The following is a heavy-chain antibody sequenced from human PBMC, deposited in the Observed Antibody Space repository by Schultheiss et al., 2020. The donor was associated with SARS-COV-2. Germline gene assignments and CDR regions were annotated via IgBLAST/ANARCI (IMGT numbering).Heavy chain of an antibody. Sequence: GSLRLSCEASGFTFSNAWMNWVRQAPGMGLEWVSSISSSSSYIYYAGSVKGRFTISRDNSKKSLYLQMNSLTVEDTAVYYCATQRYCPKGVYLWGNDYWGHEILVTGSS. CDR1: GFTFSNAW. V-gene: IGHV3-21*01. CDR2: ISSSSSYI. CDR3: ATQRYCPKGVYLWGNDY. J-gene: IGHJ4*01. D-gene: IGHD2-8*01.